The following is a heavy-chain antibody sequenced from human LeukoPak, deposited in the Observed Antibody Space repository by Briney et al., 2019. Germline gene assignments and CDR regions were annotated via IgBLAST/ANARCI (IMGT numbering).Heavy chain of an antibody. CDR1: GFTFSNAS. CDR3: TTNLLQLDGDIDY. Sequence: GGSLRLSCAASGFTFSNASMSWVRQAPGKGLEWVGRIKSKTDGGTTDYAAPVKGRFTISRDDSKNTLYLQMNSLKTEDTAVYYCTTNLLQLDGDIDYWGQGTLVTVSS. D-gene: IGHD5-18*01. J-gene: IGHJ4*02. V-gene: IGHV3-15*01. CDR2: IKSKTDGGTT.